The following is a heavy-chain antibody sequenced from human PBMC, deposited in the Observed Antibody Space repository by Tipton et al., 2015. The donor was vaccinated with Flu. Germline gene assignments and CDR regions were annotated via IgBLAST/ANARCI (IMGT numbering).Heavy chain of an antibody. J-gene: IGHJ4*02. CDR2: ISYSGTT. CDR1: GDFPTTYY. CDR3: ARGPFGDLQSHRFDN. V-gene: IGHV4-59*13. D-gene: IGHD3-10*01. Sequence: TLSLTCNVSGDFPTTYYWSWIRQSPGKEMEWMAYISYSGTTHYNPSLKSRVTISIDTSEKQFSLRLTSVTAADTAMYFCARGPFGDLQSHRFDNWGQGILVTVSS.